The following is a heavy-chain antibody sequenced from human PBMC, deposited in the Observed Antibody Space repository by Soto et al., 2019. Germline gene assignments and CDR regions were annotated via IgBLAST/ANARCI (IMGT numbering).Heavy chain of an antibody. J-gene: IGHJ4*02. CDR2: VFSSVSA. V-gene: IGHV4-4*07. D-gene: IGHD2-21*02. CDR3: TRDGMTTGDT. Sequence: SDTLSLTCIVAGVSGTSYTWSWVRQPANKGLEWIGLVFSSVSATYSPSLKSRVRISMYTPENRISLKLHSVTAADAGVYYCTRDGMTTGDTWGPGTLVTVSS. CDR1: GVSGTSYT.